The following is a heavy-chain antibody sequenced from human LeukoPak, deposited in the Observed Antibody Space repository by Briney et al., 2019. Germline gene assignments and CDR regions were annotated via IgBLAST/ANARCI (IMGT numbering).Heavy chain of an antibody. CDR3: AREERYFDRYYGMDV. J-gene: IGHJ6*02. D-gene: IGHD3-9*01. V-gene: IGHV4-4*02. Sequence: PSETLSLTCAVSGGSISSSNWWSWVRQPPGKGLEWIGEIYHSGSTNYNPSLKSRVTISVDTSKNQFSLKLSSVTAADTAVYYCAREERYFDRYYGMDVWGQGTTVTVSS. CDR2: IYHSGST. CDR1: GGSISSSNW.